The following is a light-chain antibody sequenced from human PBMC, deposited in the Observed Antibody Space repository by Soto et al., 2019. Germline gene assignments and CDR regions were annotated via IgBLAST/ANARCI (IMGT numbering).Light chain of an antibody. CDR1: QSSSTY. Sequence: DIQMTQSPASLSASVGDRVTLTCRASQSSSTYLDWYQLKQGKAPKLLIYAASSLQRGGPSRFSGSGAGTDFTLTISSLQPEDFATYCCQQTYNSLCTFGPGTKVDIK. J-gene: IGKJ3*01. V-gene: IGKV1-39*01. CDR3: QQTYNSLCT. CDR2: AAS.